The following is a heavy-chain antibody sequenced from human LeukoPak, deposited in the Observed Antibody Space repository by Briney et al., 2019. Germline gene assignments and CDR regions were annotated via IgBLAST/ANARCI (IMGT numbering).Heavy chain of an antibody. CDR1: GGSITSYY. J-gene: IGHJ4*02. V-gene: IGHV4-59*08. CDR2: IYYSGST. Sequence: SETLSLTCTVSGGSITSYYWSWIRQPPGKGLEWIGYIYYSGSTNYNPSLKSRVTMSVDTSKNQFSLKLSSVTAADTAVYYCAIAVCGSSTSCYLGLDYWGQGTLVTVSS. CDR3: AIAVCGSSTSCYLGLDY. D-gene: IGHD2-2*01.